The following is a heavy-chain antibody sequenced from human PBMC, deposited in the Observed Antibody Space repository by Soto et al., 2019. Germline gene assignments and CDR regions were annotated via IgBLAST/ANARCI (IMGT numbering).Heavy chain of an antibody. V-gene: IGHV1-69*04. D-gene: IGHD2-15*01. J-gene: IGHJ2*01. CDR3: ARDGRGCSGGSCPYWYFDL. CDR1: GGTFSSYT. Sequence: SVKVSCKASGGTFSSYTISWVRQAPEQGLEWMGRIIPILGIANYAQKFQGRVTITADKSTSTAYMELSSLRSEDTAVYYCARDGRGCSGGSCPYWYFDLWGRGTLVTVSS. CDR2: IIPILGIA.